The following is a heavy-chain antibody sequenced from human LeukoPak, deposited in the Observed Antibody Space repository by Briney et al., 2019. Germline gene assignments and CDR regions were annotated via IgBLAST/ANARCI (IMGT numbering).Heavy chain of an antibody. CDR2: ISSSSSYI. D-gene: IGHD4-17*01. CDR3: ARAQVDDYGDRYYFDY. Sequence: PGGSLRLSCAASGFTFSSYGMSWVRQAPGMGLEWVSSISSSSSYIYYADSVKGRFTISRDNAKNSLYLQMNSLRAEDTAVYYCARAQVDDYGDRYYFDYWGQGTLVTVSS. J-gene: IGHJ4*02. CDR1: GFTFSSYG. V-gene: IGHV3-21*01.